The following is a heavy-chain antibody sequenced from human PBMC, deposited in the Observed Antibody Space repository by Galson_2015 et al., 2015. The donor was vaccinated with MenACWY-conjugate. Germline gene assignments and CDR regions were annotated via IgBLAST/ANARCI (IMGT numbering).Heavy chain of an antibody. CDR3: ARHPSSAQGWKGMDV. Sequence: ETLSLTCVVSGASITRDWWSWVHQPPGKGLEWIGEVHHSGSTNYNPSLKSRVTISLDKSKSQISLTVDSVTAADTAIYYCARHPSSAQGWKGMDVWGQGTTVTVSS. V-gene: IGHV4-4*02. CDR2: VHHSGST. D-gene: IGHD6-19*01. CDR1: GASITRDW. J-gene: IGHJ6*02.